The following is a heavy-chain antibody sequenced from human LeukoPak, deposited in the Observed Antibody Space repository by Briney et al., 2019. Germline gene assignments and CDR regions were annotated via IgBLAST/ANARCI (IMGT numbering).Heavy chain of an antibody. CDR2: VKSDGSDT. Sequence: GGPLTLSCAASGPPFRRFRMHCVRHSRGGGGVCLSRVKSDGSDTIYADSVKGRFTISRDNAKNTLYLQMDSLRAEDTAVYYCTTGIGNYYYYWGQGTLVTVAS. J-gene: IGHJ4*02. D-gene: IGHD1-1*01. CDR1: GPPFRRFR. V-gene: IGHV3-74*01. CDR3: TTGIGNYYYY.